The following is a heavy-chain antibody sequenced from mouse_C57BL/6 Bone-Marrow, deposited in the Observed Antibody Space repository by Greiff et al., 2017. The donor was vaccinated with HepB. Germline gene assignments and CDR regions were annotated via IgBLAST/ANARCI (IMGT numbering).Heavy chain of an antibody. CDR1: GYSFTGYY. CDR2: INPSTGGT. V-gene: IGHV1-42*01. CDR3: AREGFTTVVATPFAY. D-gene: IGHD1-1*01. J-gene: IGHJ3*01. Sequence: EVQLQQSGPELVKPGASVKISCKASGYSFTGYYMNWVKQSPEKSLEWIGEINPSTGGTTYNQKFKAKATLTVDKSSSTAYMQLKSLTSEDSAVYYCAREGFTTVVATPFAYWGQGTLVTVSA.